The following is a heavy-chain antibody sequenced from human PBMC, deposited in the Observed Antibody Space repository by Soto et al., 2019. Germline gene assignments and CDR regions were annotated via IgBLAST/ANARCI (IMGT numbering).Heavy chain of an antibody. D-gene: IGHD2-2*01. V-gene: IGHV4-38-2*01. J-gene: IGHJ6*02. CDR3: ARDIVVVPAASGPGGMDV. CDR1: GYSISSGYY. Sequence: SETLSLTCAVSGYSISSGYYWGWIRQPPGKGLEWIGSIYHSGSTHYNPSLKSRVTISADTSKNQFSLKLSSVTAADTAVYYCARDIVVVPAASGPGGMDVWGQGTTVTVSS. CDR2: IYHSGST.